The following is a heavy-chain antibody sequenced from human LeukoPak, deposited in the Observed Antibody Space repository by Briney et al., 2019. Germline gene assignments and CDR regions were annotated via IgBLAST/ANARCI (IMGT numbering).Heavy chain of an antibody. J-gene: IGHJ4*02. CDR1: GFTFSSYG. V-gene: IGHV3-30*02. Sequence: GGSLRLSCAASGFTFSSYGMHWVRQAPGKGLEWVAFIRYDGSNKYYADSVKGRFTISRDNSKNTLYLQMNSLRAEDTAVYYCAKDLGDIVATLIDYWGQGTLVTVSS. CDR3: AKDLGDIVATLIDY. CDR2: IRYDGSNK. D-gene: IGHD5-12*01.